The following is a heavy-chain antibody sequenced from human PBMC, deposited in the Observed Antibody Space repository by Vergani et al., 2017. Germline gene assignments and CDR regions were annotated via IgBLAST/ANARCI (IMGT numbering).Heavy chain of an antibody. V-gene: IGHV1-69*01. Sequence: QVQLVQSGAEVKKPGSSVKVSCKASGGTFSSYAISWVRQAPGQGLEWMGGIIPIFGTANYAQKFQGRVTITADESASTAYMELSSLRSEDTAVYYCARESRWYYGSGSYYNDPYYYYYMDVWGKGP. J-gene: IGHJ6*03. D-gene: IGHD3-10*01. CDR3: ARESRWYYGSGSYYNDPYYYYYMDV. CDR1: GGTFSSYA. CDR2: IIPIFGTA.